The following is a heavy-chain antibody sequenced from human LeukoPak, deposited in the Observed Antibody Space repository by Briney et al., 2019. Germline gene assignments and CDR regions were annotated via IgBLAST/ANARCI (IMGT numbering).Heavy chain of an antibody. CDR3: ARESPFDY. CDR1: GYTFTGYY. V-gene: IGHV1-2*02. Sequence: ASVKVSCKASGYTFTGYYMHWVRQAPGQRPERMGWINPNSGGTNYAQKFQGRVTMTRDTSISTAYMELSRLRSDDTAVYYCARESPFDYWGQGTLVTVSS. CDR2: INPNSGGT. J-gene: IGHJ4*02.